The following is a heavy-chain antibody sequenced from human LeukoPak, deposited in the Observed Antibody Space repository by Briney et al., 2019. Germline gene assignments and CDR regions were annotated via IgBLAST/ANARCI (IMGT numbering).Heavy chain of an antibody. CDR3: AKPLGGSYLFDR. Sequence: PGGSLRLSCAASGFTFSSYGMHWVRQAPGKGLEWVAVISYDGSNKYYADSVKGRFTISRDNSKNTLYLQMNSLRAKDTAVYYCAKPLGGSYLFDRWGQGTLVTVSS. D-gene: IGHD1-26*01. V-gene: IGHV3-30*18. CDR2: ISYDGSNK. CDR1: GFTFSSYG. J-gene: IGHJ4*02.